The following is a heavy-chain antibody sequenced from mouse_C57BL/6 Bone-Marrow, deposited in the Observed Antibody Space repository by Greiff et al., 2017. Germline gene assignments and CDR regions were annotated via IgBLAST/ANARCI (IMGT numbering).Heavy chain of an antibody. J-gene: IGHJ2*01. CDR2: ISDGGSYT. V-gene: IGHV5-4*01. D-gene: IGHD4-1*01. CDR1: GFTFSSYA. Sequence: EVMLVESGGGLVKPGGSLKLSCAASGFTFSSYAMSWVRQTPEKRLEWVATISDGGSYTYYPDTVKGRFTISRDNAKNNLYLQKSHLKSEDTAMYYCARDLGPFDYWGQGTTLTVSS. CDR3: ARDLGPFDY.